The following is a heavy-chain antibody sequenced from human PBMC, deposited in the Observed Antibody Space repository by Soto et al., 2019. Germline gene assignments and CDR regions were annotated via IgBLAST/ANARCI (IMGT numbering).Heavy chain of an antibody. CDR3: ARRGGSLAYYYYMDV. J-gene: IGHJ6*03. CDR2: IYYSGST. CDR1: GGSISSYY. D-gene: IGHD3-10*01. V-gene: IGHV4-59*08. Sequence: QVQLQESGPGLVKPSETLSLTCTVSGGSISSYYWSWIRQPPGKGLEWIGYIYYSGSTNYNPSLKSRVNISVDTSKNQFSLKLSSVTAADTAVYYCARRGGSLAYYYYMDVWGKGTTVTVSS.